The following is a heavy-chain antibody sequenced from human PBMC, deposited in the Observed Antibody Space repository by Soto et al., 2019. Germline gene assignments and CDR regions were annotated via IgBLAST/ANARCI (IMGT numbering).Heavy chain of an antibody. V-gene: IGHV3-9*01. J-gene: IGHJ3*02. D-gene: IGHD3-16*02. CDR2: ISWNSGSI. Sequence: EVQLVESGGGLVQPGRSLRLSCAASGFTFDDYAMHWVRQAPGKGLAWVSGISWNSGSIGYADSVKGRFTISRDNAKNSLYLRMNSLRAEDTTLYYCAKWASLHYDYIWGSDRADAFDIWGQGTMVTVSS. CDR3: AKWASLHYDYIWGSDRADAFDI. CDR1: GFTFDDYA.